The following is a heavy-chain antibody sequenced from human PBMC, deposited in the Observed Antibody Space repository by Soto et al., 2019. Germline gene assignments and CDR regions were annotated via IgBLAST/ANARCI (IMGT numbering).Heavy chain of an antibody. CDR2: IRKKANSYTT. CDR1: GFTFSDHY. V-gene: IGHV3-72*01. Sequence: VQLVESGGGLVQPGGSLRLSCAASGFTFSDHYMDWVRQAPGKGLEWVGRIRKKANSYTTEYAASVKVRFTISRDDSMNSLYLQMNSLKTEDTALYYCSRVSGSYDFDYWGQGTLVTVSS. CDR3: SRVSGSYDFDY. D-gene: IGHD1-26*01. J-gene: IGHJ4*02.